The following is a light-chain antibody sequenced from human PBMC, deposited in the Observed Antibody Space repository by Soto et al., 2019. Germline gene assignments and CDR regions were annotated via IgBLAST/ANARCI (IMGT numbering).Light chain of an antibody. CDR2: YDN. CDR1: NIGSKS. Sequence: SYELTQPPSVSVAPGKTARITCGGNNIGSKSVHWYQQKPGQAPVLVIYYDNDRPSGIPERFSGSNSGNTATLTISRVEAGDEADYYCQVWVSISDRRGVFGGGTQLTVL. J-gene: IGLJ3*02. CDR3: QVWVSISDRRGV. V-gene: IGLV3-21*04.